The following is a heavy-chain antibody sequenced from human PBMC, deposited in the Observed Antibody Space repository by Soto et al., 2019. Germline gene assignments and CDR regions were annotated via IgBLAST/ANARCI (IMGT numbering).Heavy chain of an antibody. CDR2: INTNSGGT. J-gene: IGHJ3*02. Sequence: QVQLVQSGAEVKKPGASVKVSCKASGYTFTGYYMHWVRQAPGQGLEWRGWINTNSGGTNYAQKFQGWVTMTRDTANSTDYMRLSRLRTEDTAVDYCSREVPLEYSSSYGSHGFYIWGQGTMGTVSS. CDR1: GYTFTGYY. CDR3: SREVPLEYSSSYGSHGFYI. V-gene: IGHV1-2*04. D-gene: IGHD6-6*01.